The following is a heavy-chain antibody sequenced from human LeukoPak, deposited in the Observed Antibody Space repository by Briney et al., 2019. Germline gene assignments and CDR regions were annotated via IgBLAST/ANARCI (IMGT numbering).Heavy chain of an antibody. CDR2: INHSGRT. V-gene: IGHV4-34*01. CDR1: GGSFSGYY. J-gene: IGHJ4*02. D-gene: IGHD6-19*01. CDR3: ARGAWAAVAVYFDY. Sequence: TSETLSLTCAVYGGSFSGYYWSWIRQPPGKGLEWIGEINHSGRTNYNPSLKSRVTISVDTSKNQFSLKLSSVTAADTAVYYCARGAWAAVAVYFDYWGQGTLVTVSS.